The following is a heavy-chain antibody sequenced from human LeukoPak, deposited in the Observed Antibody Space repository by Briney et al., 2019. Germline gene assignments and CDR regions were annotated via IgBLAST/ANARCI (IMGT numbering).Heavy chain of an antibody. Sequence: RASETLSLTCAVYGGSFSGDYWSWIRQPPGKGLEWIGEINHSGSTNYNPSLKSGVTISVDTSKNQFSLKLSSMTAADTAVYYCAKGTSVLRYFGQAYFDLWGRGTLVTVSS. D-gene: IGHD3-9*01. V-gene: IGHV4-34*01. J-gene: IGHJ2*01. CDR3: AKGTSVLRYFGQAYFDL. CDR2: INHSGST. CDR1: GGSFSGDY.